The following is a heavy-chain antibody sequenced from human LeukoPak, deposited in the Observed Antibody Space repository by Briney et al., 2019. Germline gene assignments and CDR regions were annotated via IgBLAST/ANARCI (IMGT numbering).Heavy chain of an antibody. V-gene: IGHV1-2*02. Sequence: ASVKVSCKASGYTFTGYYMHWVRQAPGQGLEWMGWINPNSGGTNYAQKFQGRVTMTRDTSISTAYMELSRLRSDDTAVYYCARADLGYCNSYSCPEDYYYYDMDVWGKGTTVTVSS. CDR1: GYTFTGYY. D-gene: IGHD2-15*01. J-gene: IGHJ6*03. CDR2: INPNSGGT. CDR3: ARADLGYCNSYSCPEDYYYYDMDV.